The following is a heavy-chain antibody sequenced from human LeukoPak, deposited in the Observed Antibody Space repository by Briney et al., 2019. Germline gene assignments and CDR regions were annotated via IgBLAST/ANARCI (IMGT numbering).Heavy chain of an antibody. J-gene: IGHJ3*02. Sequence: SETLSLTCTVSGGSINTPNYYWGWIRQTPGKGREWSGNIFYSGGTYYSPSLTSRATISLDSTRNQFSLKLNSVTAADTAVYYCAKSNGYGLVDIWGQGTMVTVSS. CDR1: GGSINTPNYY. CDR2: IFYSGGT. D-gene: IGHD3-10*01. CDR3: AKSNGYGLVDI. V-gene: IGHV4-39*01.